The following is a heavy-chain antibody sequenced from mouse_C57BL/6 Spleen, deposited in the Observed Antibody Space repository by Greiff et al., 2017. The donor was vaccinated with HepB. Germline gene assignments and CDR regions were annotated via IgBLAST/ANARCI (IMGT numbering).Heavy chain of an antibody. D-gene: IGHD1-1*01. Sequence: VQLQESGPELVKPGASVKISCKASGYSFTSYYIHWVKQRPGQGLEWIGWIYPGSGNTKYNEKFKGKATLTADTSSSTAYMQLSSLTSEDSAVYYCARQRTDYGSFFDYWGQGTTLTVSS. CDR3: ARQRTDYGSFFDY. J-gene: IGHJ2*01. CDR2: IYPGSGNT. V-gene: IGHV1-66*01. CDR1: GYSFTSYY.